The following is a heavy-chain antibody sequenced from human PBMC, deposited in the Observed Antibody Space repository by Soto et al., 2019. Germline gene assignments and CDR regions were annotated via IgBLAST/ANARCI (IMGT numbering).Heavy chain of an antibody. Sequence: SETLSLTCTVSGGSISSSSYYWGWIRQPPGKGLEWIGSIYYSGSTYYNPSIKSRVTISVDTSKNQFSLKLSSVTAADTAVYYCASRLYYDSSGFEGGGMDVWGQGTTVTVSS. J-gene: IGHJ6*02. CDR3: ASRLYYDSSGFEGGGMDV. V-gene: IGHV4-39*01. D-gene: IGHD3-22*01. CDR1: GGSISSSSYY. CDR2: IYYSGST.